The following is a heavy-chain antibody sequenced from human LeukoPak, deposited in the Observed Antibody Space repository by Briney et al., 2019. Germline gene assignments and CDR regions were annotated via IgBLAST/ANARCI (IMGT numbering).Heavy chain of an antibody. CDR2: MSFDVNNK. Sequence: GGSLRLSCATSGFTFSSYAFHWVRQAPGKGLEWVATMSFDVNNKYYADSVRGRFTISRDNSKNTLYLQMNSLRAEDTAVYSCARGFCTSSSCYNDYWGQGTLVTVSS. J-gene: IGHJ4*02. V-gene: IGHV3-30*04. CDR3: ARGFCTSSSCYNDY. D-gene: IGHD2-2*02. CDR1: GFTFSSYA.